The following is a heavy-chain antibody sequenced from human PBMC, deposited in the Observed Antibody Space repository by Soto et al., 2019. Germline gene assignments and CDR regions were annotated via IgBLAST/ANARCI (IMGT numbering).Heavy chain of an antibody. CDR1: GCSISSGGYS. Sequence: ASETLSLTCAFSGCSISSGGYSWSWIRQPPGKGLEWIGYIYHSGSTYYNPSLKSRVTISVDTSKNQFSLKLSSVTAADTAVYYCARHSWYETTTFFDYWGQGTLVTVSS. D-gene: IGHD6-13*01. J-gene: IGHJ4*02. V-gene: IGHV4-30-2*03. CDR3: ARHSWYETTTFFDY. CDR2: IYHSGST.